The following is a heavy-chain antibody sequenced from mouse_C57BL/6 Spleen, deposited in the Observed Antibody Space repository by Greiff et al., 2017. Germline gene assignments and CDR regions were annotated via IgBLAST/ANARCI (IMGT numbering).Heavy chain of an antibody. D-gene: IGHD1-1*01. CDR3: ARTNYYGSSRAMDY. J-gene: IGHJ4*01. CDR2: IDPSDSYT. Sequence: VQLQQPGAELVKPGASVKLSCKASGYTFTSYRMQWVKQRPGQGLEWIGEIDPSDSYTNYNQKFKGKATLTVDTSSSTAYMQLSSLTSEDSAVYYCARTNYYGSSRAMDYWGQGTSVTVSS. V-gene: IGHV1-50*01. CDR1: GYTFTSYR.